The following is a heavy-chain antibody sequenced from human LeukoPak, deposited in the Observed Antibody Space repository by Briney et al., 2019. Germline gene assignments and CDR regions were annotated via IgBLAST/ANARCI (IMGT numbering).Heavy chain of an antibody. D-gene: IGHD6-25*01. CDR3: ARDIPLGPLYLRGSPSYYYYMDV. CDR1: GFTFDDYG. Sequence: TGGSLRLSCAASGFTFDDYGMSWVRQAPGKGLEWVSGINWNGGSTGYADSVKGRFTISRDNSKNTLYLHVNSLRPEDTAVYYCARDIPLGPLYLRGSPSYYYYMDVWGKGTTVTVSS. J-gene: IGHJ6*03. CDR2: INWNGGST. V-gene: IGHV3-20*04.